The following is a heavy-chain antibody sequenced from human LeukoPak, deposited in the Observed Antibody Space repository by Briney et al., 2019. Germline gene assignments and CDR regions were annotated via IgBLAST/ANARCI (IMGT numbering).Heavy chain of an antibody. CDR2: IYYSGST. CDR3: ARGSGKQWLVRGAFDI. D-gene: IGHD6-19*01. V-gene: IGHV4-31*03. J-gene: IGHJ3*02. Sequence: PSQTLSLTCTVSGGSISSGGYYWSWIRQHPGKGLEWIGYIYYSGSTNYNPSLKSRVTISVDTSKNQFSLKLSSVTAADTAVYYCARGSGKQWLVRGAFDIWGQGTMVTVSS. CDR1: GGSISSGGYY.